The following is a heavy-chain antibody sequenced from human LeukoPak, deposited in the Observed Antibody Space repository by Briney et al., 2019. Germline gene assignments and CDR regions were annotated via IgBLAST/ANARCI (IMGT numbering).Heavy chain of an antibody. CDR2: IIPIFGTA. Sequence: SVKVSCTASGGTFSSYAISWVRQAPGQGLEWMGGIIPIFGTANYAQKFQGRVTITADESTSTAYMELSSLRSEDTAVYYCARDQVLCSPDSCLEDWGQGTLVTVSS. J-gene: IGHJ4*02. V-gene: IGHV1-69*13. CDR3: ARDQVLCSPDSCLED. CDR1: GGTFSSYA. D-gene: IGHD2-2*01.